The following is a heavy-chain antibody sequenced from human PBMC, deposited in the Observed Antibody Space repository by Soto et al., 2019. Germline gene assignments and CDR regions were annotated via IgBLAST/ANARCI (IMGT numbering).Heavy chain of an antibody. Sequence: SETLSLTCSVSGASIRTYFWSWIRQPPGKGLEWIGYISYSGSTTYYNPSLKSRVTMSADTSKNQFSLRLNSVTAADTAVYYCAALYSSGWYVLFWGQGTLVTVSS. CDR1: GASIRTYF. D-gene: IGHD6-19*01. V-gene: IGHV4-59*01. CDR2: ISYSGST. CDR3: AALYSSGWYVLF. J-gene: IGHJ4*02.